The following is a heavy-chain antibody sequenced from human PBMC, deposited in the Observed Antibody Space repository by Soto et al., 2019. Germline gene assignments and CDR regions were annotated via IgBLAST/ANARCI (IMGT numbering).Heavy chain of an antibody. Sequence: LKVSCKGSGYNFAGYWIAWVRQMPGKGLELMGIIYPSDSDTRYRPSFQGQVTISADKSISSAYLQWSSLRASDTAMYYCARGGVSTRTFDYWGQGTPVTVSS. CDR3: ARGGVSTRTFDY. J-gene: IGHJ4*02. CDR1: GYNFAGYW. V-gene: IGHV5-51*01. D-gene: IGHD3-3*01. CDR2: IYPSDSDT.